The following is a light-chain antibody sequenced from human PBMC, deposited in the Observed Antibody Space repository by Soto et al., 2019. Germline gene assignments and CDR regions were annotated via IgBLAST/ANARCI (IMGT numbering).Light chain of an antibody. CDR3: QQRSNWPPWT. CDR1: QSVSSY. CDR2: DAS. Sequence: EIVLTQSPATLSLSPGEGATLSCRASQSVSSYLAWYQQKPGQAPRLLIYDASNRATGIPARFSGSGSGTDFTLTISSLEPEDFAVYYCQQRSNWPPWTFGQGTKV. J-gene: IGKJ1*01. V-gene: IGKV3-11*01.